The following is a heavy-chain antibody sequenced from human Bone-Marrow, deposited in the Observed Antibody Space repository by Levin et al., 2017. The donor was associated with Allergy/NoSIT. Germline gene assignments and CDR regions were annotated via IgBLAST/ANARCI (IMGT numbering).Heavy chain of an antibody. CDR3: GRGRGDSGGFTDFDY. CDR2: INPKNGDT. CDR1: GYTFTGYN. Sequence: AASVKVSCKTSGYTFTGYNIHWVRQAPGQGLVWMAWINPKNGDTNYEENFQDRVTVTRDTSISTIYMELRGLRSDDTAVYYCGRGRGDSGGFTDFDYWGLGTLVTVSS. D-gene: IGHD4-23*01. V-gene: IGHV1-2*02. J-gene: IGHJ4*02.